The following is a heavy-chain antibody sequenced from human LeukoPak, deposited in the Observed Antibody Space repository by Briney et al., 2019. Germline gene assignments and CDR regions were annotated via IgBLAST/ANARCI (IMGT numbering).Heavy chain of an antibody. V-gene: IGHV3-74*01. J-gene: IGHJ4*02. CDR2: IDSDGSST. D-gene: IGHD1-1*01. CDR3: ARDQDGMGTTMDL. Sequence: TGGSLRLSCAASGFSFSRYWTHWVRQAPGEGLMWVSRIDSDGSSTWYADSVKGRFTISRDNARNTLSLQMSSLGVEDTALYYCARDQDGMGTTMDLWGQGTQVIVSS. CDR1: GFSFSRYW.